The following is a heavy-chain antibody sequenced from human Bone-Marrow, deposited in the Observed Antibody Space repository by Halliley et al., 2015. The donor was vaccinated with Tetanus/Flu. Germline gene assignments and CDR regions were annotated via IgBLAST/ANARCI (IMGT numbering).Heavy chain of an antibody. J-gene: IGHJ4*02. V-gene: IGHV4-59*09. Sequence: EWNGDIDYSGRTNYNPSLKGRVTISMDTSKNQFALNVRSVTAGDTGVYFCARGSGSSTPKIWGRGTLVIVSS. D-gene: IGHD2-2*01. CDR2: IDYSGRT. CDR3: ARGSGSSTPKI.